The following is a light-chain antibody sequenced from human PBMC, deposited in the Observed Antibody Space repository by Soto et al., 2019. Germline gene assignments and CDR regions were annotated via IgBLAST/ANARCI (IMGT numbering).Light chain of an antibody. CDR2: DAS. CDR3: HDRRNWPPTP. CDR1: QSVSSY. Sequence: EIVLTQSPAALSLSPGERATLSCRASQSVSSYLAWYQQKPGQAPRLLIYDASNRATGIPARFSGSWSGTAFTLPISGLGLKDLAVYYFHDRRNWPPTPFGKGTRWRL. V-gene: IGKV3-11*01. J-gene: IGKJ5*01.